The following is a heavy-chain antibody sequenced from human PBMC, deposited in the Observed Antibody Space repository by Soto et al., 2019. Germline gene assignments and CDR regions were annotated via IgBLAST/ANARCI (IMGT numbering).Heavy chain of an antibody. CDR2: ISAYNGKT. D-gene: IGHD3-22*01. J-gene: IGHJ6*02. Sequence: GVSVKVSCKASGYTFTSYGISWVRQAPGQGLEWMGWISAYNGKTNYAQKLQGRVTMTTDTSTSTAYMELGSLRSDDTAVYYCARDRDSSGYYYYGMDVWGQGTTVTVSS. CDR1: GYTFTSYG. CDR3: ARDRDSSGYYYYGMDV. V-gene: IGHV1-18*01.